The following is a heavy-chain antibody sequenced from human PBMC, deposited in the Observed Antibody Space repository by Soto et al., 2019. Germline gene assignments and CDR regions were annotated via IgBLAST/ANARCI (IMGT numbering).Heavy chain of an antibody. CDR2: IYYSGST. CDR1: GGSISSSSYY. D-gene: IGHD4-17*01. J-gene: IGHJ3*02. CDR3: AGMVTTAFEI. V-gene: IGHV4-39*01. Sequence: SETLSLTCTVSGGSISSSSYYWGWIRQPPGKGLEWIGSIYYSGSTYYNPSLKSRVTISVDTSKNQFSLKLSSVTAADTAVYYCAGMVTTAFEIWGQGTMVTVSS.